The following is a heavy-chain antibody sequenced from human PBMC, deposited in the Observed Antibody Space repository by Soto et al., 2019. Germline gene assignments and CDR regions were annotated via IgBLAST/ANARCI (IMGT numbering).Heavy chain of an antibody. V-gene: IGHV2-5*01. Sequence: QITLKESGPPLVKPTQTLTLTCTFSAFSISTDGVGVGWIRQPPGKALEWLALIFWNDDNHYNPSLKSRLTIPKDTSKNHVVLPMTNMDPVDTATYYCARAVKLERLLYFYAMDVWGQGTTVTVSS. CDR2: IFWNDDN. CDR3: ARAVKLERLLYFYAMDV. CDR1: AFSISTDGVG. J-gene: IGHJ6*02. D-gene: IGHD1-1*01.